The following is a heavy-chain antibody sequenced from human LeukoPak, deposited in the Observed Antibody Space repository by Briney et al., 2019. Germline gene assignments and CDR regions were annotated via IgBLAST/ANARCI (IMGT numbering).Heavy chain of an antibody. J-gene: IGHJ6*02. CDR2: IYYSGST. V-gene: IGHV4-39*07. CDR3: SAYYYYGMDV. CDR1: GGSISSSSYY. D-gene: IGHD6-13*01. Sequence: SETLSLTCTVSGGSISSSSYYWGWIRQPPGKGLEWIGSIYYSGSTYYNPSLKSRVAISVDTSKNQFSLKLSSVTAADTAVYYCSAYYYYGMDVWGQGTTVTVSS.